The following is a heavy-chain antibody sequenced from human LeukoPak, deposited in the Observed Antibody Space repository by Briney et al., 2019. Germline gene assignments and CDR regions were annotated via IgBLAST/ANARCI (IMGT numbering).Heavy chain of an antibody. J-gene: IGHJ4*02. CDR3: TRSGYRHPYHFDS. Sequence: GGSLRLSCAASGFSFTTYWMSWVRQAPGKGLEWISVLYTGGGTDHADSVKGRFTISRDNSKNTLSLQMNSLRVEDTAIYYCTRSGYRHPYHFDSWGQGTLVTVSS. CDR1: GFSFTTYW. CDR2: LYTGGGT. V-gene: IGHV3-53*01. D-gene: IGHD3-22*01.